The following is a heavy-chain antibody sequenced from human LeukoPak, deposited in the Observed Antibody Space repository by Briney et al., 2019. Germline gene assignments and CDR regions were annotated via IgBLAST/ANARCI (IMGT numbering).Heavy chain of an antibody. CDR1: GFTFSSYA. CDR2: ISGSGGST. D-gene: IGHD3-3*01. V-gene: IGHV3-23*01. J-gene: IGHJ5*02. Sequence: PGGSLRLSCAASGFTFSSYAMSWVRQAPGKGLEGVSAISGSGGSTYYADSVKGRFTISRDNSKNTLYLQMNSLRAEDTAVYYCAKDLPDYDFWSGYYPNWFDPWGQGTLVTVSS. CDR3: AKDLPDYDFWSGYYPNWFDP.